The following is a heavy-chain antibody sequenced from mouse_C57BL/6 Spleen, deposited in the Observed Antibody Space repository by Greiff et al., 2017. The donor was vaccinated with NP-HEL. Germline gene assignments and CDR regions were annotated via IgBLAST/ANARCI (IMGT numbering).Heavy chain of an antibody. Sequence: EVKLMESGGDLVKPGGSLKLSCAASGFTFSSYGMSWVRQTPDKRLEWVATISSGGSYTYYPDSVKGRFTISRDNAKNTLYLQMSSLKSEDTAMYYCASSRQLRLRVFDYWGQGTTLTVSS. V-gene: IGHV5-6*01. D-gene: IGHD3-2*02. CDR1: GFTFSSYG. CDR3: ASSRQLRLRVFDY. J-gene: IGHJ2*01. CDR2: ISSGGSYT.